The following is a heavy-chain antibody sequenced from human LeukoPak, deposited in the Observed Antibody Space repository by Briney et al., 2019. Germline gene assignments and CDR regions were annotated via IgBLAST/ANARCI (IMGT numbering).Heavy chain of an antibody. D-gene: IGHD6-19*01. V-gene: IGHV4-59*01. CDR2: IYYSGST. J-gene: IGHJ5*02. CDR1: GGSISSYY. Sequence: SETLSLTCTVSGGSISSYYWSWIRQPPGKGLEWIGYIYYSGSTNYNPSLKSRVTISVDTSKNQFSLKLSSVTAADTAVYYCAREGSGSSYPFGPWGQGTLVTVSS. CDR3: AREGSGSSYPFGP.